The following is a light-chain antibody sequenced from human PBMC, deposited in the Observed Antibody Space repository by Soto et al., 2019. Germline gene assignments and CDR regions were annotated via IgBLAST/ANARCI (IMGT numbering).Light chain of an antibody. CDR1: SSDVGGSKY. J-gene: IGLJ1*01. CDR2: KVS. Sequence: ALTQPASVSGSPGQSITISCTGTSSDVGGSKYVSWYQQYPGKVPKLLINKVSNRPSGVSNRFSGSKSGNTASLTISGLLAEDEADYFCTSSTSDSLYVFGSGTKLTVL. V-gene: IGLV2-14*01. CDR3: TSSTSDSLYV.